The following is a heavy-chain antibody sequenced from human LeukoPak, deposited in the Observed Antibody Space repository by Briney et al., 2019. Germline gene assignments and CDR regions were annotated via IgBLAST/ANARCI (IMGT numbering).Heavy chain of an antibody. Sequence: QTGGSLRLSCAASGFTFSSYAMSWVRQAPGKGLEWVSAISGSGGSTYYADSVKGRFTISRDNSKNTLYLQMNSLRAEDTAVYYCATSRPTMVRGVIIRQPYYFDYWGQGTLVTVSS. CDR3: ATSRPTMVRGVIIRQPYYFDY. J-gene: IGHJ4*02. CDR1: GFTFSSYA. CDR2: ISGSGGST. D-gene: IGHD3-10*01. V-gene: IGHV3-23*01.